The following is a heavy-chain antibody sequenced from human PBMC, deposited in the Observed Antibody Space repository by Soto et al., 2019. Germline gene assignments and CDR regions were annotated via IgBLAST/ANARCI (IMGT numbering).Heavy chain of an antibody. D-gene: IGHD7-27*01. J-gene: IGHJ6*02. CDR3: AVSGDYYDGMDV. CDR2: IWYDGSNK. CDR1: GFTFSSYG. V-gene: IGHV3-33*01. Sequence: ESGGGVVQPGRSLRLSCAASGFTFSSYGMHWVRQAPGKGLEWVAVIWYDGSNKYYADSVKGRFTIARDNSKNTRYLQMNSLRAEDKAVYYCAVSGDYYDGMDVGGQGTTVTVSS.